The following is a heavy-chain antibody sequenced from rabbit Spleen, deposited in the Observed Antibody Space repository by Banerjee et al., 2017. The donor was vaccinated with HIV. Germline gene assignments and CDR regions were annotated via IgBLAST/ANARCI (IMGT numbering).Heavy chain of an antibody. D-gene: IGHD7-1*01. CDR3: ARFYAGYGDFGYAAM. Sequence: QEQLVESGGGLVQPGGSLKLSCKASGIDFSSYGIHWVRQAPGKGLEWIAYIYPAFGIKNYADSMKGRFTVSSDNAQNTVFLQMTSLTASDTATYFCARFYAGYGDFGYAAMWGPGTLVTVS. J-gene: IGHJ4*01. CDR1: GIDFSSYG. V-gene: IGHV1S47*01. CDR2: IYPAFGIK.